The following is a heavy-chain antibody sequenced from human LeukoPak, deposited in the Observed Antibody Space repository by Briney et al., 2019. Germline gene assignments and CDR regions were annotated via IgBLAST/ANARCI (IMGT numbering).Heavy chain of an antibody. D-gene: IGHD3-22*01. J-gene: IGHJ4*02. Sequence: GGSLRLSCAASGFTFSSYGMHWVRQAPGKGLEWVAVISYDGSNKYYADSVKGRFTISRDNSKNTLYMQMNSLRAEDTAVYYCARTYDHYYDSSGPDYWGQGTLVTVSS. CDR3: ARTYDHYYDSSGPDY. V-gene: IGHV3-30*03. CDR1: GFTFSSYG. CDR2: ISYDGSNK.